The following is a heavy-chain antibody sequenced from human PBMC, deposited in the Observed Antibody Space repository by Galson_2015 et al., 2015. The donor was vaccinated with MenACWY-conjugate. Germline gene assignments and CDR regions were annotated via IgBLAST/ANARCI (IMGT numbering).Heavy chain of an antibody. CDR2: IIPIAGAT. CDR3: ARNPKVTMLRGARWFDP. V-gene: IGHV1-69*08. Sequence: SVKVSCKASGGTFNTYTITWVRQAPGLGLEWMGRIIPIAGATNYAQKFQGRVTMTRDTSASTAYMELSSLTSEDTAVYYCARNPKVTMLRGARWFDPWGQGTLVIVSS. J-gene: IGHJ5*02. D-gene: IGHD3-10*01. CDR1: GGTFNTYT.